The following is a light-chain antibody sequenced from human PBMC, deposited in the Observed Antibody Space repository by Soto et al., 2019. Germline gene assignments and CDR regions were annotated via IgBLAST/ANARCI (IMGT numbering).Light chain of an antibody. CDR2: EVT. V-gene: IGLV2-23*02. CDR3: CSFADINYV. CDR1: SSDIGSYDL. Sequence: QSVLTQPASVSGSPGQSITISCTGTSSDIGSYDLVSWYQQHPGTAPKLIIYEVTKRPSGVSTRFSGSKSGNTASLTISGLQAVDEADYYCCSFADINYVLGNGTKVTVL. J-gene: IGLJ1*01.